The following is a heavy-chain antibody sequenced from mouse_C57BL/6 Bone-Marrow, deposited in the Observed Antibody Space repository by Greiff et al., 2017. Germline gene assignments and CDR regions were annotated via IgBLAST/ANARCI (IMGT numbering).Heavy chain of an antibody. J-gene: IGHJ2*01. CDR1: GYTFTSYW. V-gene: IGHV1-55*01. D-gene: IGHD2-10*02. CDR3: STVPDY. Sequence: QVQLQQSGAELVKPGASVKMSCTASGYTFTSYWITWVKQRPGQGLEWIGDIYPGSGSTNYNEKFKSKATMTVDTSSTTAYLQLSSRTSEDSAVYYYSTVPDYWGQGTTLTVSS. CDR2: IYPGSGST.